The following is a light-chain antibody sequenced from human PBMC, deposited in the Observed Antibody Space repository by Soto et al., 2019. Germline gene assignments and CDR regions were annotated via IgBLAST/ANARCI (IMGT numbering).Light chain of an antibody. CDR1: QSISSY. J-gene: IGKJ4*01. CDR2: AAS. CDR3: QQSYSTPHP. V-gene: IGKV1-39*01. Sequence: DIQMTQSPSSLSASVGDRVTITCRASQSISSYLYWYQQKPGKAPKLLIYAASSLQSGVPSRFSGSGSRTDFTLTISSLQPEDFATYYCQQSYSTPHPFGGGTKVEIK.